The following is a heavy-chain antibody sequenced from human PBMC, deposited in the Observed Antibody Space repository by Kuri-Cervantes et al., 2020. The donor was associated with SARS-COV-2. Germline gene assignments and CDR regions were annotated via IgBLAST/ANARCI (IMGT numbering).Heavy chain of an antibody. Sequence: ESLKISCTVPGGSINPYYWNWLRLTPGKALEWIGYVHHTGTTNYSPSLKSRLTISLDTSKSQFSLKLTSVTAADTALYYCARGEYSSGWVYWYLDLWGRGTLVTVSS. D-gene: IGHD6-19*01. CDR3: ARGEYSSGWVYWYLDL. V-gene: IGHV4-59*01. CDR1: GGSINPYY. CDR2: VHHTGTT. J-gene: IGHJ2*01.